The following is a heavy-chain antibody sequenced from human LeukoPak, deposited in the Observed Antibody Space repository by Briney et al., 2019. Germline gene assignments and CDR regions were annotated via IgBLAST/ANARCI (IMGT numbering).Heavy chain of an antibody. CDR1: GFTFSSYG. V-gene: IGHV3-7*05. D-gene: IGHD6-13*01. Sequence: GGSLRLSCAASGFTFSSYGMHWVRQAPGKGLEWVANIKQDGSEKYYVDSVKGRFTISRDNAKNSLYLQMNSLRAEDTAVYYCATPGYSSSWYVDYWGQGTLVTVSS. CDR3: ATPGYSSSWYVDY. J-gene: IGHJ4*02. CDR2: IKQDGSEK.